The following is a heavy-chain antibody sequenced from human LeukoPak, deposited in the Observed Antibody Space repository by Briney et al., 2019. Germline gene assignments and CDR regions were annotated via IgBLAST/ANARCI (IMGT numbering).Heavy chain of an antibody. J-gene: IGHJ4*02. CDR2: IYYSGST. CDR1: GGSISSYY. D-gene: IGHD6-13*01. CDR3: ARDGRYSNSWPDY. V-gene: IGHV4-59*01. Sequence: SETLSLTCTVSGGSISSYYWSWIRQPPGKGLAWIGYIYYSGSTNYNPSLKSRVTISVDTSNNQFSLKLSSVTAADTAVYYCARDGRYSNSWPDYWGQGTLVTVSS.